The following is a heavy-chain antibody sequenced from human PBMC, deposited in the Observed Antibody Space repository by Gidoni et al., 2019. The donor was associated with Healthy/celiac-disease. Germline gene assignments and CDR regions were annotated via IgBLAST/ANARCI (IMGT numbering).Heavy chain of an antibody. V-gene: IGHV3-30*18. Sequence: QVQLVESGGGVVQPGRSLRLSCAASGFTFSSYGMHWVRQAPGKGLEWVAVISYDGSNKYYADSVKGRFTISRDNSKNTLYLQMNSLRAEDTAVYYCAKYGSSGYYDYWGQGTQVTVSS. D-gene: IGHD3-22*01. J-gene: IGHJ4*02. CDR3: AKYGSSGYYDY. CDR2: ISYDGSNK. CDR1: GFTFSSYG.